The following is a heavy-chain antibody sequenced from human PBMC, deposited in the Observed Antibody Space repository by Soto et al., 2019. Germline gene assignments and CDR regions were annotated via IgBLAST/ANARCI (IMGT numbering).Heavy chain of an antibody. CDR1: GYTFTSYY. CDR3: AGELAARRPYYYYYGMDV. Sequence: ASVKVSCKASGYTFTSYYMRWVRQAPGQGLEWMGIINPSGGSTSYAQKFQGRVTMTRDTSTSTVYMELSSLRSEDTAVYYCAGELAARRPYYYYYGMDVWGQGTTVTVSS. V-gene: IGHV1-46*01. D-gene: IGHD6-6*01. CDR2: INPSGGST. J-gene: IGHJ6*02.